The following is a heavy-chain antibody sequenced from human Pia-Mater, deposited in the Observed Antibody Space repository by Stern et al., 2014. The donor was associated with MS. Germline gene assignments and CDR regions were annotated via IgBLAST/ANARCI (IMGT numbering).Heavy chain of an antibody. J-gene: IGHJ4*02. Sequence: VQLVESGAEVKRPGTSVTVSCQASGYTFTSYGLNWVRQAPGQGLEWMGGISTYNGDTNYAQIFQGRVTFSTATSTSKAYMELRNLRSDDTALYYCARDLGPRWQQFHCFDYWGQGTLVSVSS. CDR3: ARDLGPRWQQFHCFDY. CDR1: GYTFTSYG. D-gene: IGHD6-13*01. V-gene: IGHV1-18*04. CDR2: ISTYNGDT.